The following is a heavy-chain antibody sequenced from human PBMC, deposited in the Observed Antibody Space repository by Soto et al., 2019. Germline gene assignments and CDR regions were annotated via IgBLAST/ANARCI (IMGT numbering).Heavy chain of an antibody. CDR3: ARQLNYGQLHY. Sequence: SDTLSLTCTVSYDSISSFSWSCIRQPPGMGLQWIGNIYYSGSTNYNPSLKSRVTISSDTSKSQLSLKLTSVTAADSAVYYWARQLNYGQLHYWGQGTLVTVSS. CDR2: IYYSGST. V-gene: IGHV4-59*01. D-gene: IGHD4-17*01. J-gene: IGHJ4*02. CDR1: YDSISSFS.